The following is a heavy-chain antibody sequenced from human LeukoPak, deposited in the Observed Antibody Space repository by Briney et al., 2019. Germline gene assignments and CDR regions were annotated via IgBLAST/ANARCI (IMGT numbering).Heavy chain of an antibody. CDR2: INHSGST. Sequence: SETLSLTCAVYGGSFSGYYWSWIRQPPGKGLEWIGEINHSGSTNYNPSLKSRVTISVDTSKNQFSLKLSSVTAADTAVYYCARASHWRWFGELKFDPWGQGTLVTVSS. CDR1: GGSFSGYY. D-gene: IGHD3-10*01. CDR3: ARASHWRWFGELKFDP. V-gene: IGHV4-34*01. J-gene: IGHJ5*02.